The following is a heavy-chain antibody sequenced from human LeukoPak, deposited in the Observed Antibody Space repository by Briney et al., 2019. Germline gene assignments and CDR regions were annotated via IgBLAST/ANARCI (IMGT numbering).Heavy chain of an antibody. J-gene: IGHJ3*02. V-gene: IGHV4-30-2*01. D-gene: IGHD4-23*01. CDR2: IYHSGST. CDR1: GGSISSGGYS. Sequence: PSETLSLTCAVSGGSISSGGYSWSWIRQPPGKGLEWIGYIYHSGSTYYNPSLKSRVTISVDRSKNQFSLKLSSVTAADTAVYYCAGYYGGNFGDAFDIWGQGTMVTVSS. CDR3: AGYYGGNFGDAFDI.